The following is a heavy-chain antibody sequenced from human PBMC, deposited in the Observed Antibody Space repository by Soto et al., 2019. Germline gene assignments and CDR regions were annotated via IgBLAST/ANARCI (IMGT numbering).Heavy chain of an antibody. D-gene: IGHD6-6*01. J-gene: IGHJ3*02. Sequence: GGSLRLSCAASGFTFSSYGMHWVRQAPGKGLEWVAVIWYDGSNKYYADSVKGRFTISRDNAKNTLYLQMNSLRAEDTAVYYCARAKRGLYSSSLSAFDIWGQGTMVTVSS. CDR3: ARAKRGLYSSSLSAFDI. V-gene: IGHV3-33*01. CDR2: IWYDGSNK. CDR1: GFTFSSYG.